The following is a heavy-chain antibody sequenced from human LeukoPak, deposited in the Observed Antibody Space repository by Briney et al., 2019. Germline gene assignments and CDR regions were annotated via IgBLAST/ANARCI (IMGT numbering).Heavy chain of an antibody. CDR2: ISHSGST. J-gene: IGHJ4*02. CDR1: AGSVTSSDW. V-gene: IGHV4-4*02. Sequence: SETLSLTCTVSAGSVTSSDWWSWVRQPPGKGLEWIGEISHSGSTNYNPSLKSRLTISVDKSKNQFSLKLSPMTAADTAVYYCARVRCSGGSCYSVFDFWGQGTLVTVSS. CDR3: ARVRCSGGSCYSVFDF. D-gene: IGHD2-15*01.